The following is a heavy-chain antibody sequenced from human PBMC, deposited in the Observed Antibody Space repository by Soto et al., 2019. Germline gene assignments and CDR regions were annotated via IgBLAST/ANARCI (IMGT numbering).Heavy chain of an antibody. D-gene: IGHD6-13*01. J-gene: IGHJ3*02. Sequence: QVQLQESGPGLVKPSETLSLTCTVSGGSISSYYWSWIRQPPGKGLEWIGYIYYSGSTNYNPSLKSRVTISVDTSKNQFSLKLSSVTAADTAVYYCARDRLGSSSWYENHAFDIWGQGTMVTVSS. V-gene: IGHV4-59*01. CDR3: ARDRLGSSSWYENHAFDI. CDR2: IYYSGST. CDR1: GGSISSYY.